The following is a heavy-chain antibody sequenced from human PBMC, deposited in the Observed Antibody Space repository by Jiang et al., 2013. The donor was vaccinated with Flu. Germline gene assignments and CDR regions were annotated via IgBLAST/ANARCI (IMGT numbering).Heavy chain of an antibody. D-gene: IGHD2-15*01. J-gene: IGHJ4*02. CDR3: AKDFPIEFFGGY. V-gene: IGHV3-23*01. Sequence: FTFSSYVMSWVRQAPGKGLEWVSAISGSGGSTYYADSVKGRFTISRDNSKNTLYLQMNSLRAEDTAVYYCAKDFPIEFFGGYWGQGTLVTVSS. CDR2: ISGSGGST. CDR1: FTFSSYV.